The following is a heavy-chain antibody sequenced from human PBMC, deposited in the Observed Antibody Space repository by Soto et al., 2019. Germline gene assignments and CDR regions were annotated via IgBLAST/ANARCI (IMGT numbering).Heavy chain of an antibody. CDR3: ARGIREGYDFWSGYEYYYGMDV. J-gene: IGHJ6*02. D-gene: IGHD3-3*01. Sequence: GASVNVSCKASGYTFTSYYINWVRQATGQGLECMGWMNPNSGNTGYAQKFQGRVTMTRNTSISTAYMELSSLRSEDTAVYYCARGIREGYDFWSGYEYYYGMDVWGQGTTVTVSS. CDR1: GYTFTSYY. V-gene: IGHV1-8*01. CDR2: MNPNSGNT.